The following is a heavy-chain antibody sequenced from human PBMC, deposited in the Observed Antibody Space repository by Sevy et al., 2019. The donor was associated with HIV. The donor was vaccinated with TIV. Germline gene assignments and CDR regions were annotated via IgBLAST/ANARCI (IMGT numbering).Heavy chain of an antibody. Sequence: GESLKISCKGSGYSFANNWIGWVRQMPGKGLEWMGIIYPGDSETTYSPSFQGRVTISVDKSITTAYLQWSSLKASDIAMYYCARLPVAAAGLYYFDFWGQGTLVTVSS. V-gene: IGHV5-51*01. D-gene: IGHD6-13*01. J-gene: IGHJ4*02. CDR3: ARLPVAAAGLYYFDF. CDR1: GYSFANNW. CDR2: IYPGDSET.